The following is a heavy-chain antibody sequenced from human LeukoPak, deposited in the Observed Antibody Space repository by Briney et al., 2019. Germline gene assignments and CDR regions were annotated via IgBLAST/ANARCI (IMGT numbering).Heavy chain of an antibody. CDR3: ARALQLWYLYFDY. CDR1: GFTFSSYE. J-gene: IGHJ4*02. CDR2: ISSSGSTI. Sequence: GGSLRLSCAASGFTFSSYEMNWVRQAPGKWLEWFSYISSSGSTIYYAHSVKGRFTISRDNAKNSLYLQMNSVRAEDTAVYYCARALQLWYLYFDYWGQGTLVTVSS. V-gene: IGHV3-48*03. D-gene: IGHD5-18*01.